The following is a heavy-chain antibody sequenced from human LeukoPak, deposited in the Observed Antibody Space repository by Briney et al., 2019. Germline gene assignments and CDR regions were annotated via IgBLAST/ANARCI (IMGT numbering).Heavy chain of an antibody. CDR2: MNPNSGNI. D-gene: IGHD3-10*01. CDR1: GYTFISYD. V-gene: IGHV1-8*01. J-gene: IGHJ4*02. Sequence: ASVKVSCKASGYTFISYDINWVRQATGQGLEWMGWMNPNSGNIGYAQKFQGRVTMTRNTSISTAYMELSSLRSEDTAVYYCARGQKSALTYGSGTYAYYFDYWGQGTLVTVSS. CDR3: ARGQKSALTYGSGTYAYYFDY.